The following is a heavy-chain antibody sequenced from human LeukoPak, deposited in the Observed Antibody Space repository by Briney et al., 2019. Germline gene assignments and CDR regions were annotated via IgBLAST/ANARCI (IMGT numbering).Heavy chain of an antibody. Sequence: SETLSLTCTVSGGSISGSISSYYWNWIRQPPGKGLEWIGYIYYSGSTNYNPSLKSRVTISVDTSKNQFSLKMTSATAADTAVYYCTRPYYYDSSGSPDYWGQGTLVTVSS. CDR2: IYYSGST. V-gene: IGHV4-61*05. D-gene: IGHD3-22*01. J-gene: IGHJ4*02. CDR1: GGSISGSISSYY. CDR3: TRPYYYDSSGSPDY.